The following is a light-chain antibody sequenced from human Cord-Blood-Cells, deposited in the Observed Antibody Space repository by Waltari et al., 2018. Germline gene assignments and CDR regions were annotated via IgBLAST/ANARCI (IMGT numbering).Light chain of an antibody. CDR3: CSYAGSSTVV. CDR2: EGS. V-gene: IGLV2-23*01. Sequence: QSALTQPASVSGSPGQSTTISCTGPRRDVGSYNFVSWYQQHPGKAPKLMIYEGSKRPSGVSNRFSGSKSGNTASLTISGLQAEDEADYYCCSYAGSSTVVFGGGTKLTVL. J-gene: IGLJ2*01. CDR1: RRDVGSYNF.